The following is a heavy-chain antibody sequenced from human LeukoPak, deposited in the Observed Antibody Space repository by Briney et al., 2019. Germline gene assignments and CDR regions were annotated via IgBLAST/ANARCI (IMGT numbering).Heavy chain of an antibody. Sequence: PSETLSLTCTVSGGSISSSSYYWGWIRQPPGKGLEWIGSIYYSGSTYYNPSLKSRVTISVDTSKNQFSLKLSSVTAADTAVYYCARAYGFYYGSGSIRNWFDPWGQGTLVTVSS. CDR2: IYYSGST. CDR1: GGSISSSSYY. D-gene: IGHD3-10*01. V-gene: IGHV4-39*07. J-gene: IGHJ5*02. CDR3: ARAYGFYYGSGSIRNWFDP.